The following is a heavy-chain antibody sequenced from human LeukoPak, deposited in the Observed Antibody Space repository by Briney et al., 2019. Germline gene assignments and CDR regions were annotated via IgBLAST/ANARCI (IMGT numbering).Heavy chain of an antibody. CDR3: AREYSSGWDY. CDR2: MNPNSGNT. J-gene: IGHJ4*02. Sequence: ASVKVSCKASGCTFTSYDINWVRQATGQGLEWIGWMNPNSGNTGYAQKFQGRVTITRNTSISTAYMELCSLRSEDTAVYYCAREYSSGWDYWGQGTLVTVSS. D-gene: IGHD6-19*01. CDR1: GCTFTSYD. V-gene: IGHV1-8*03.